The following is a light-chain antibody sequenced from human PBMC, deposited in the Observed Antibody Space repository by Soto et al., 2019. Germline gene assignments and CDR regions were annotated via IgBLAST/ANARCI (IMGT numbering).Light chain of an antibody. J-gene: IGKJ2*01. V-gene: IGKV3-20*01. CDR2: GAS. CDR1: QSISSSY. Sequence: IVLTQSPGTLSLSPGESATLSCRASQSISSSYLAWYQQRRGQAPRLLIYGASSRATGIPDRFSGSGSGTDFTLTISRLEPEDFAEYYCQQYGSSQYTFGQGTKLEIK. CDR3: QQYGSSQYT.